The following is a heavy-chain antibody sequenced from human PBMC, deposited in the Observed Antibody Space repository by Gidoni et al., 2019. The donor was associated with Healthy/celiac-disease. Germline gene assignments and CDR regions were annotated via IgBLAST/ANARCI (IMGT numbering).Heavy chain of an antibody. CDR3: AADTGYYYGSGSYYYMDV. D-gene: IGHD3-10*01. Sequence: QMQLVQSGPEVKKPGTSVKVSCKASGFTFTSSAMQWVRQARGQRIEWIGWIVVGSGNTNYAQKFQERVTITRDMSTSTAYMELSSLRSEDTAVYYCAADTGYYYGSGSYYYMDVWGKGTTVTVSS. CDR2: IVVGSGNT. CDR1: GFTFTSSA. V-gene: IGHV1-58*02. J-gene: IGHJ6*03.